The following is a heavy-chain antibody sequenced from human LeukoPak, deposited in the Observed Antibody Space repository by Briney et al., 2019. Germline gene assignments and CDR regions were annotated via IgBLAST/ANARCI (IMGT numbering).Heavy chain of an antibody. CDR2: FYNSGST. CDR3: ARDFFGILTGGDAFDI. Sequence: PSETLSLTCTVSGGSISSYYWSWIRQPPGKGLEWIGCFYNSGSTNYNPSLKSRVTISVDTSKNQFSLRLTSVTAADTAVYYCARDFFGILTGGDAFDIWGQGTMVTVSS. D-gene: IGHD3-9*01. V-gene: IGHV4-59*01. J-gene: IGHJ3*02. CDR1: GGSISSYY.